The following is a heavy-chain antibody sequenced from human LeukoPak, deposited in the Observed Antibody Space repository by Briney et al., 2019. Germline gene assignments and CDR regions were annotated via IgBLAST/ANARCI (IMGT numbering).Heavy chain of an antibody. CDR1: GGTFSSYA. D-gene: IGHD1-7*01. V-gene: IGHV1-69*05. Sequence: GSSVKVSCKASGGTFSSYAISWVRQAPGQGLEWMGGIIPVFGTANYAQKFQGRVTMTRDMSTSTVYMELSSLRSEETAVYYCARDEGWNYGYFDYWGQGTLVTVSS. CDR2: IIPVFGTA. J-gene: IGHJ4*02. CDR3: ARDEGWNYGYFDY.